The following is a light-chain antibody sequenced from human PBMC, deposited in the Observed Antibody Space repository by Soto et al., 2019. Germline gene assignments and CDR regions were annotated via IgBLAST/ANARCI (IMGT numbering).Light chain of an antibody. V-gene: IGKV1-5*03. CDR2: KAS. J-gene: IGKJ1*01. Sequence: DIQMTQSPATLAASVGDRVSITCRASQSIDTWLAWYQQKAGKAPNLLIYKASRLESGVPSRFSGSGSETELPLTISSLQPEDFGSYYCQEYRNDYGTFGQGPQVAMK. CDR1: QSIDTW. CDR3: QEYRNDYGT.